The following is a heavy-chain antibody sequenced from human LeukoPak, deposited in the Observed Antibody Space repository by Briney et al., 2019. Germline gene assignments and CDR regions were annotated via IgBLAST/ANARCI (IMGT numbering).Heavy chain of an antibody. V-gene: IGHV3-74*03. J-gene: IGHJ4*02. CDR1: GFTFSSYW. CDR2: INSDGSST. D-gene: IGHD3-22*01. CDR3: ARGLYESSGHTLGL. Sequence: GGSLRLSCAASGFTFSSYWMHWVRRAPGKGLMWVSRINSDGSSTKYADSVKGRFTISRDNAKNALYLQMDSLRAEDTAVYHCARGLYESSGHTLGLWGQGTLVTVSS.